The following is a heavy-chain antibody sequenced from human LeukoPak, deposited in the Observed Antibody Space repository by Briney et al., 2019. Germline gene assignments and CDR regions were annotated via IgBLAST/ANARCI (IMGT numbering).Heavy chain of an antibody. Sequence: PSETLSLTCAVYGGSFSGYYWGWIRQPPGKGLEWIGRIYSSGSTYYNPSLESRVTISVDTSKNQFSLKLTSVTAADTAVYYCARVGGPNTLVRGVIFMSVVDYWGQGILITVSS. CDR2: IYSSGST. D-gene: IGHD3-10*01. CDR3: ARVGGPNTLVRGVIFMSVVDY. V-gene: IGHV4-34*01. J-gene: IGHJ4*02. CDR1: GGSFSGYY.